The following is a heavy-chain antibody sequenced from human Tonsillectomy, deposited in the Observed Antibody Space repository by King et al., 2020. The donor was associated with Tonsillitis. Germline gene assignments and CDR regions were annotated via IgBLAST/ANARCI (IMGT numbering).Heavy chain of an antibody. Sequence: QLVQSGAEVKKPGASVKVSCQASGYTFTDYHMHWVRQAPGQGLEWMAWIYPNNGGTYYAQKFQGRISLTRDTSINSVYMELTSLTSDDTALYYCVRENWYYDHWGQGTLVTVSS. CDR2: IYPNNGGT. D-gene: IGHD1-1*01. J-gene: IGHJ4*02. CDR1: GYTFTDYH. CDR3: VRENWYYDH. V-gene: IGHV1-2*02.